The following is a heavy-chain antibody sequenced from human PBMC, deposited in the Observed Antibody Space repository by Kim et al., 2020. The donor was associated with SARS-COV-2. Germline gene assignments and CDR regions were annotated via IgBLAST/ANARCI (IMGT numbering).Heavy chain of an antibody. D-gene: IGHD6-13*01. J-gene: IGHJ4*02. CDR3: ARDPGGLAAGTLDN. CDR1: GGTFSSYT. Sequence: SVKVSCKTSGGTFSSYTICWVRQAPGQGLEWLGRIVPYVDITNYAQKFQGRVTITANKSTNTAYMELSSLTSEDTAVYFCARDPGGLAAGTLDNWGQGALVIVSS. CDR2: IVPYVDIT. V-gene: IGHV1-69*04.